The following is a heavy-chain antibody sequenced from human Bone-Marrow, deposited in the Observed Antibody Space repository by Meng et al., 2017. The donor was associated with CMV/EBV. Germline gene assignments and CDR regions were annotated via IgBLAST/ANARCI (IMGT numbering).Heavy chain of an antibody. V-gene: IGHV1-69*05. CDR2: IIPIFGTA. D-gene: IGHD2-2*01. Sequence: KVFCKASAGTFSSNAISWVRQAPGQGLEWMGGIIPIFGTANYAQKFQGRVTITTDESTSTAYMEMSSLRSEDTAVYYCARSSHPYYYYYGMDVWGQGNTVNVSS. J-gene: IGHJ6*02. CDR3: ARSSHPYYYYYGMDV. CDR1: AGTFSSNA.